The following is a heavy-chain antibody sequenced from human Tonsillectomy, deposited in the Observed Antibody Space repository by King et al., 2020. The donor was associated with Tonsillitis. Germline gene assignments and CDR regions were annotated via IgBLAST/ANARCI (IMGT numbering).Heavy chain of an antibody. CDR2: ISAYNGDT. V-gene: IGHV1-18*04. Sequence: FQLVQSGAEVKKPGASVTVSCKASGYTFTSHGISWLRQAPGKGLEWMGWISAYNGDTNYAQRLQGRDTMTRDTSTSTAYMELRSLRSDDTAVYYCARDMHGSIPTFDAFNICGQGTMVTVSS. CDR1: GYTFTSHG. CDR3: ARDMHGSIPTFDAFNI. D-gene: IGHD2-2*01. J-gene: IGHJ3*02.